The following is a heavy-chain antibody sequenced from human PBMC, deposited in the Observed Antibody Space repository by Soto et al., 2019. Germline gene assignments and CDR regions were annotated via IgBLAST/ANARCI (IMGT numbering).Heavy chain of an antibody. CDR1: GFTFSSYA. Sequence: EVQLLESGGGLVQPGGSLRLSCAASGFTFSSYAMSWVRQAPGKGLEWVSAISGSGGSTYYAESVKGRFTISRDNSKNTRYLQMNSLRAEDTAVYYCAKASGWFGEFDYWGQGTRVTVSS. CDR3: AKASGWFGEFDY. D-gene: IGHD3-10*01. CDR2: ISGSGGST. J-gene: IGHJ4*02. V-gene: IGHV3-23*01.